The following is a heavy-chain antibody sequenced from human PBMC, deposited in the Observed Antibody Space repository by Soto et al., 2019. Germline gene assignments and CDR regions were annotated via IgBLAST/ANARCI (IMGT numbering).Heavy chain of an antibody. CDR1: GGSISNGGYY. D-gene: IGHD3-10*01. Sequence: QVQLQESGPGLVKPSQTLCLTCTVSGGSISNGGYYWSWIRQHPGKGLEWFGYIYYSGSTYYNPSVESRVSMCVDESKKQYPLVLSSVSAADTAVYYCARAVVGLNYSGSGSDYKGGMDVWGQGTTVTVSS. CDR3: ARAVVGLNYSGSGSDYKGGMDV. V-gene: IGHV4-31*03. J-gene: IGHJ6*02. CDR2: IYYSGST.